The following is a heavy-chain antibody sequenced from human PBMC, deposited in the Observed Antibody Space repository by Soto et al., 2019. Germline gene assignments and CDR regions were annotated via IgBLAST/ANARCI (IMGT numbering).Heavy chain of an antibody. D-gene: IGHD6-13*01. CDR2: ISGSGGST. CDR3: AKGPPRPSIAAAGRNDY. CDR1: GFTFSSYA. V-gene: IGHV3-23*01. Sequence: GGSLRLSCAASGFTFSSYAMSWVRQTPGKGLEWVSAISGSGGSTYDADSVKGRFTTSRDNSKNTLYLQRNSLRAEDTAVYYCAKGPPRPSIAAAGRNDYWGQGTLVTVSS. J-gene: IGHJ4*02.